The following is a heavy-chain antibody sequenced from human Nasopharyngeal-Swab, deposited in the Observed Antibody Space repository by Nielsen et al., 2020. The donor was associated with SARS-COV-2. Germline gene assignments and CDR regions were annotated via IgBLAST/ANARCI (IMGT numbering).Heavy chain of an antibody. D-gene: IGHD6-13*01. CDR3: ARVGSSSWYFDY. V-gene: IGHV3-23*01. CDR2: ISGSGRT. CDR1: GFTFRDHA. Sequence: GESLKISCEASGFTFRDHAMTWVRQAPGKGLEWVSTISGSGRTHYADSVKGRFTISRDNSKNTVFLQMNSLRAEDTAVYYCARVGSSSWYFDYWGQGTLVTVSS. J-gene: IGHJ4*02.